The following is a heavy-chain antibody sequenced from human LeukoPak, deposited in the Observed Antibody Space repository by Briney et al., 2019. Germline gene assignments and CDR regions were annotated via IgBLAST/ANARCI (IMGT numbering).Heavy chain of an antibody. Sequence: PGGSLRLSCAASGFTFSSYAMHWVRQAPGKGLERVAVISYDGSNKYYADSVKGRFTISRDNSKNTLYLQMNSLRAEDTAVYYCARDGHYDYVWGSYRPYYYMDVWGKGTTVTVSS. CDR3: ARDGHYDYVWGSYRPYYYMDV. D-gene: IGHD3-16*02. CDR1: GFTFSSYA. V-gene: IGHV3-30*04. CDR2: ISYDGSNK. J-gene: IGHJ6*03.